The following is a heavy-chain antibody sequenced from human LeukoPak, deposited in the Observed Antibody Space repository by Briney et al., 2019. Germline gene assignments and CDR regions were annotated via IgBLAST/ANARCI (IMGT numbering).Heavy chain of an antibody. CDR3: ARDRSRDGYPYAFDI. V-gene: IGHV3-7*01. CDR1: GFTFSSYW. Sequence: PGGSLRLSCAASGFTFSSYWMSWVRQAPGKGLEWVANIKQDGSEKYYVDSVKGRFTISRDNAKNSLYLQMNSLRAEDTAVYYCARDRSRDGYPYAFDIWGQGTIVTVSS. CDR2: IKQDGSEK. D-gene: IGHD5-24*01. J-gene: IGHJ3*02.